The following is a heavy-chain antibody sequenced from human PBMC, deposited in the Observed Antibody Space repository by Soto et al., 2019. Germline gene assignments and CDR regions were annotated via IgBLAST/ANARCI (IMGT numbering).Heavy chain of an antibody. CDR3: ARDSRTGCSSTDCYMS. V-gene: IGHV4-4*02. Sequence: QVQLQESGPGLVKASETLSLTCAVSGDSISSGAWWSWVRQSPGKGLQWIGEIYPSGSTRNNPSLKGRVTMSVDKSNNQFSLNLMSVTAADTATYYCARDSRTGCSSTDCYMSWGRGILVTVSS. D-gene: IGHD2-2*01. J-gene: IGHJ5*02. CDR2: IYPSGST. CDR1: GDSISSGAW.